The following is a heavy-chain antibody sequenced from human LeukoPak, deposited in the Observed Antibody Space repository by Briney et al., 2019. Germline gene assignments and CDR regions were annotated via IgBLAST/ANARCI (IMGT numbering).Heavy chain of an antibody. V-gene: IGHV1-69*01. D-gene: IGHD4-11*01. CDR3: ARCGAGDYNNHHNPYYNYMDV. J-gene: IGHJ6*03. CDR1: GGTFSSDA. CDR2: IIPIFGTT. Sequence: SVKVSCKASGGTFSSDAISWVRQAPGQGLGWMGGIIPIFGTTEYAQKFRGRITITSDESTSTAYMELHTLTSDDTAVYFCARCGAGDYNNHHNPYYNYMDVWGKGTTVTV.